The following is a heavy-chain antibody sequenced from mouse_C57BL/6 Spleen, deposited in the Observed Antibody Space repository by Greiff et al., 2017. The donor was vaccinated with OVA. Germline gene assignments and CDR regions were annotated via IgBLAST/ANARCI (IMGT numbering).Heavy chain of an antibody. CDR2: IYPGDGDT. Sequence: QVQLQQSGAELVRPGASVKLSCKASGYTFTDYYMHWVKQRPGQGLEWIGRIYPGDGDTNYNPTFKGKATLTADKSSNTAYMQLSSLTSEDTAVYYCANYDDYYYGYGYWGKGPTVTVAT. CDR1: GYTFTDYY. CDR3: ANYDDYYYGYGY. J-gene: IGHJ1*03. D-gene: IGHD2-2*01. V-gene: IGHV1-76*01.